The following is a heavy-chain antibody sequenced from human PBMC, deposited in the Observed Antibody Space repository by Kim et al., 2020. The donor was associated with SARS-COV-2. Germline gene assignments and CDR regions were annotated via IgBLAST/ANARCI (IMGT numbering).Heavy chain of an antibody. CDR2: IYYSGST. Sequence: SETLSLTCTVSGGSISSSSYYWGWIRQPPGKGLEWIGSIYYSGSTYYNPSLKSRVTISVDTSKNQFSLKLSSVTAADTAVYYCARLAFALGRGVVPAAIGVDYYYYYGMDVWGQGTTVTVSS. CDR3: ARLAFALGRGVVPAAIGVDYYYYYGMDV. CDR1: GGSISSSSYY. J-gene: IGHJ6*02. D-gene: IGHD2-2*01. V-gene: IGHV4-39*01.